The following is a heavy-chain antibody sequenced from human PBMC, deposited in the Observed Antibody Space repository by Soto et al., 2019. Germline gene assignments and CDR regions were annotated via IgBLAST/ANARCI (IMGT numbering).Heavy chain of an antibody. CDR1: GGSISSGGYY. V-gene: IGHV4-31*03. J-gene: IGHJ3*02. Sequence: SETLSLTCTVSGGSISSGGYYWSWIRQHPGKGLEWIGYIYYSGSTYYNPSLKSRVTISVDTSKNQFSLKLSSVTAADTAVYYCANGYCTNGVCYTPYTAAFDIWGQGTMVTVSS. CDR2: IYYSGST. D-gene: IGHD2-8*01. CDR3: ANGYCTNGVCYTPYTAAFDI.